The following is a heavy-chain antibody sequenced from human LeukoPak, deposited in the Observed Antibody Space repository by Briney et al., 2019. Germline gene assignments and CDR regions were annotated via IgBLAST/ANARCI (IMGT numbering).Heavy chain of an antibody. V-gene: IGHV3-74*01. CDR2: INTDGSSA. D-gene: IGHD6-13*01. J-gene: IGHJ4*02. CDR1: GFRFSSYA. CDR3: ARDRAASDLDY. Sequence: GGSLRLSCAASGFRFSSYAMSWVRQAPGKGLMWVSRINTDGSSAAYADSVKGRFTISRDNAKNTLYLQMSGLRAEDTAVYYCARDRAASDLDYWGQGTLVTVSS.